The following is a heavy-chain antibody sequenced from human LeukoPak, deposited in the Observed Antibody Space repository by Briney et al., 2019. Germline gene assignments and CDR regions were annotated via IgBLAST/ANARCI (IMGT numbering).Heavy chain of an antibody. Sequence: PGGSLRLSCAASGFTFSSYGMHWVRQAPGKGLEWVAFIRYDGSNKYYADSVKGRFTISRDNSKNTLYLQMNSLRAEDTAVYYCAKDGTAGSAAIITYWGQGTLVTVSS. V-gene: IGHV3-30*02. CDR2: IRYDGSNK. CDR1: GFTFSSYG. D-gene: IGHD2-2*01. J-gene: IGHJ4*02. CDR3: AKDGTAGSAAIITY.